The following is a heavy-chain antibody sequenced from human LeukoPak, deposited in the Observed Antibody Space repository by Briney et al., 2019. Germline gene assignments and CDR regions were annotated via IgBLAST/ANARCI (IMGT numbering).Heavy chain of an antibody. CDR3: ARGAAGYSYG. CDR2: IYYSGST. V-gene: IGHV4-59*01. CDR1: GDSTNTYF. D-gene: IGHD5-18*01. Sequence: SETLSLTCTISGDSTNTYFWSWIRQPPGKGLEWIGHIYYSGSTNYNPSLKSRVTISIDTSKNQFSLRLSSVTAADTAVYYCARGAAGYSYGWGQGTLVTVSS. J-gene: IGHJ4*02.